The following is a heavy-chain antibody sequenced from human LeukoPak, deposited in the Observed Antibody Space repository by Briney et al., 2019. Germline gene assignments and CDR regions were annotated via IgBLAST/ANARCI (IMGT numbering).Heavy chain of an antibody. V-gene: IGHV3-30*02. D-gene: IGHD1-7*01. CDR2: MRFDGINK. CDR1: GFAFSSYG. J-gene: IGHJ4*01. Sequence: GGSLRLSCAASGFAFSSYGMHWVRQAPGNGLEWVAFMRFDGINKFYADSVKGRFTISRDTSKNTLYLQMNSLRGEDTAFYYCAKKDGNYPSPWGHGTLVTVSS. CDR3: AKKDGNYPSP.